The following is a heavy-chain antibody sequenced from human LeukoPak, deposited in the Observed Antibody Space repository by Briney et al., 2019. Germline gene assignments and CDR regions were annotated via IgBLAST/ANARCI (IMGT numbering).Heavy chain of an antibody. D-gene: IGHD1-7*01. Sequence: SETLSPTCTVSGGSISSGSYYWSWIRQPAGKGLEWIGRIYTSGSTNYNPSLKSRVTISVDTSKNQFSLKLSSVTAADTAVYYCAREELELDAFDIWGQGTMVTVSS. CDR1: GGSISSGSYY. V-gene: IGHV4-61*02. CDR2: IYTSGST. J-gene: IGHJ3*02. CDR3: AREELELDAFDI.